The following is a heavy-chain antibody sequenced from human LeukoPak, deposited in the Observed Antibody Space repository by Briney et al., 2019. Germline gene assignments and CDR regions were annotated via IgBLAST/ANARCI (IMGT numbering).Heavy chain of an antibody. Sequence: PSETLPLTCTVSGGSISSYYWSWIRQPPGKGLEWIGYIYYSRSTNYNPSLKSRVTISVDTSKNQFSLKLSSVTAADTAVYYCARDRESGIAAAGDYYYYGMDVWGQGTTVTVSS. CDR3: ARDRESGIAAAGDYYYYGMDV. V-gene: IGHV4-59*01. J-gene: IGHJ6*02. CDR1: GGSISSYY. CDR2: IYYSRST. D-gene: IGHD6-13*01.